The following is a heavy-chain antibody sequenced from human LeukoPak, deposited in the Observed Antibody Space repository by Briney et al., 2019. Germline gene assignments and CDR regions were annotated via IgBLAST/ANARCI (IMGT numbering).Heavy chain of an antibody. Sequence: GGSLRLSCAAYGFTFIDAWMTWVRQAPGKGLEWVGRIKGKTNSGATDYAAPVKGRFTISRDDSKNTLYLQMDSLTTEDTAVCYCSWSGFNWLASWGQGTLVTVSS. CDR1: GFTFIDAW. D-gene: IGHD3-3*01. V-gene: IGHV3-15*01. J-gene: IGHJ5*01. CDR2: IKGKTNSGAT. CDR3: SWSGFNWLAS.